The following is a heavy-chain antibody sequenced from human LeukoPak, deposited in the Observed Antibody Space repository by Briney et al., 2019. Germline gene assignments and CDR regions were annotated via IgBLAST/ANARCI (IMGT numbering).Heavy chain of an antibody. CDR3: ARYEIEGGSTSCYANY. Sequence: SETLSLTCAVSGGSISSSNWWSWVRQPPGKGLEWIGEIYHSGSTNYNPSLKSRVTISVDKSKNQFSLELSSVTAADTAVYYCARYEIEGGSTSCYANYWGQGTLVTVSS. CDR1: GGSISSSNW. V-gene: IGHV4-4*02. D-gene: IGHD2-2*01. J-gene: IGHJ4*02. CDR2: IYHSGST.